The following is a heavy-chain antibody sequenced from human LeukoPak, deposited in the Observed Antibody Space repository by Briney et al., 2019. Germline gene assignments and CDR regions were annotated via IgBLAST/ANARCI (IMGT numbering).Heavy chain of an antibody. CDR1: GATFSTFW. J-gene: IGHJ5*02. Sequence: PGGSLRLSCAVSGATFSTFWMHWVRQVPGKGPAWVSRTNPDGSRVDYADSVKGRFTISRDNARDTLYLQMNSLRVEDTAMYYCAFDFGGYSETWGQGTLVTVSS. CDR3: AFDFGGYSET. V-gene: IGHV3-74*01. D-gene: IGHD3-10*01. CDR2: TNPDGSRV.